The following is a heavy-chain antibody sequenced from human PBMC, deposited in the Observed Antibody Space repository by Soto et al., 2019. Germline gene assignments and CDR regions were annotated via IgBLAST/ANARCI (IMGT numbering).Heavy chain of an antibody. V-gene: IGHV4-31*03. D-gene: IGHD3-10*01. CDR3: ARVFGFGGMDV. Sequence: QVQLQESGPGLVKPSQTLSLTCTVSGGSISSGGYYWSWIRQHPGKGLEWIGYIYYSGSTYYNPSRKRRXTXSXXTSKNQFSLKLSSVTAADTAVYYCARVFGFGGMDVWGQGTTVTVSS. CDR1: GGSISSGGYY. J-gene: IGHJ6*02. CDR2: IYYSGST.